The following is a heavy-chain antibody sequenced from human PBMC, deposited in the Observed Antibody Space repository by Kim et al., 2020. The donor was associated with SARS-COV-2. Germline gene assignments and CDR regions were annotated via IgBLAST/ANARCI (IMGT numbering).Heavy chain of an antibody. CDR3: ARQWEQYYDY. Sequence: GESLKISCKGSGYSFTSYWIGWVRQMPGEGLEWMGMIYPGDSETRYSPSFQGQVTISADKSISTAYLQWSSLKASDTAMYYCARQWEQYYDYWGQGTLVTVSS. CDR1: GYSFTSYW. D-gene: IGHD1-26*01. CDR2: IYPGDSET. J-gene: IGHJ4*02. V-gene: IGHV5-51*01.